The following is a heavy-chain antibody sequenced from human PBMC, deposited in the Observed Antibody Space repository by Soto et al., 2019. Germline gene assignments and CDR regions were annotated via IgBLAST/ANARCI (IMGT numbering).Heavy chain of an antibody. CDR3: AKDPRPITIFGVVITYFDY. J-gene: IGHJ4*02. CDR1: GFTFSSYS. CDR2: ISGSGGST. D-gene: IGHD3-3*01. V-gene: IGHV3-23*01. Sequence: GGSLRLSCAASGFTFSSYSMNWVRQAPGKGLEWVSDISGSGGSTYYADSVKGRFTISRDNSKNTLYLQMNSLRAEDTAVYYCAKDPRPITIFGVVITYFDYWGQGTLVTVSS.